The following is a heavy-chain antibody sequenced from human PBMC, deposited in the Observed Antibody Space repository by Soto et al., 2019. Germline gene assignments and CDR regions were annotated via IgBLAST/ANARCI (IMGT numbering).Heavy chain of an antibody. V-gene: IGHV4-31*01. CDR3: ARAANPDRSNYGMDV. D-gene: IGHD3-22*01. Sequence: QVQLQESGPGLVKPSQTLSLTCTVSGGSISSGGYYWSWIRQHPGKGLEWIGYIYYSGSTYYNPSLKSPVTISVDPSKNQFPLKLSSVTAADTAVYYCARAANPDRSNYGMDVWGQGTTVTVSS. CDR1: GGSISSGGYY. CDR2: IYYSGST. J-gene: IGHJ6*02.